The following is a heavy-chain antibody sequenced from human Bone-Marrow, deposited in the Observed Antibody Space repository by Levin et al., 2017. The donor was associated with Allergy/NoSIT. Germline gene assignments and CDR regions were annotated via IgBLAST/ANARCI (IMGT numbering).Heavy chain of an antibody. CDR1: GFTFSSYG. V-gene: IGHV3-30*18. D-gene: IGHD2-2*01. CDR3: AKDRRGYCSSTSCPTNNWFDP. J-gene: IGHJ5*02. Sequence: GGSLRLSCAASGFTFSSYGMHWVRQAPGKGLEWVAVISYDGSNKYYADSVKGRFTISRDNSKNTLYLQMNSLRAEDTAVYYCAKDRRGYCSSTSCPTNNWFDPWGQGTLVTVSS. CDR2: ISYDGSNK.